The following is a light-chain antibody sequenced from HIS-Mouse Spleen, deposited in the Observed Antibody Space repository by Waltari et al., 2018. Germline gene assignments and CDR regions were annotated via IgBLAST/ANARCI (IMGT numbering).Light chain of an antibody. CDR3: YSTDSSGNHRV. CDR2: EDS. V-gene: IGLV3-10*01. Sequence: SYELTQPPSVSVSPGQPARIPCSGDALPNTYAYWYQQKSGQAPVLVIYEDSKRPSGIPERFSGSSSGTMATLTISGAQVEDEADYYCYSTDSSGNHRVFGGGTKLTVL. J-gene: IGLJ2*01. CDR1: ALPNTY.